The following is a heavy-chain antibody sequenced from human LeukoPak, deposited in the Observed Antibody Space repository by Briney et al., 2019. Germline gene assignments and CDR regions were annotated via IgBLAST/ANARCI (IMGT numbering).Heavy chain of an antibody. Sequence: GGPLRLSCAASGFTFSDYYMSWIRQAPGKGLEWVSYISSSGSTIYYADSVKGRFTISRDNAKNSLYLQMNSLRAEDTAVYYCAREYSSGWYDYWGQGTLVTVSS. CDR3: AREYSSGWYDY. V-gene: IGHV3-11*01. CDR2: ISSSGSTI. D-gene: IGHD6-19*01. CDR1: GFTFSDYY. J-gene: IGHJ4*02.